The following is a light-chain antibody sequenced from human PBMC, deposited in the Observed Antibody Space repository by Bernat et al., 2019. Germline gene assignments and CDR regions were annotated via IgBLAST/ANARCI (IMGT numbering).Light chain of an antibody. J-gene: IGLJ3*02. CDR1: SSNIGRSY. CDR3: SAWDDSLSGPV. V-gene: IGLV1-47*02. CDR2: NNN. Sequence: QSVLTQPPSVSGTPGQTITISCSGDSSNIGRSYVHWYQQLPGAAPTLLIYNNNQRPSGVPDRLSGSRSATSASLAISGLRSEDEADYYCSAWDDSLSGPVFGGGTKLTVL.